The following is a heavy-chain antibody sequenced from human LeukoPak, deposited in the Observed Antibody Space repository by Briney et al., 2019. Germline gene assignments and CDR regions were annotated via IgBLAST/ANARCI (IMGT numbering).Heavy chain of an antibody. J-gene: IGHJ4*02. D-gene: IGHD5-12*01. CDR2: ISVNGSST. Sequence: GGTLRLSCAASGFTFSSYGMTWVRQAPGKGLDWVSTISVNGSSTYYAGSVKGRFTISRDNSKNTLYLQMNSLRAEDTAVYYCAKPGKTGYSGYEGSIDYWGQGTLVTVSS. V-gene: IGHV3-23*01. CDR3: AKPGKTGYSGYEGSIDY. CDR1: GFTFSSYG.